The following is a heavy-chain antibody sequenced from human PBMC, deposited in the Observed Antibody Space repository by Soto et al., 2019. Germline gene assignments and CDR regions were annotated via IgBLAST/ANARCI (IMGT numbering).Heavy chain of an antibody. CDR1: GGTFSSSA. CDR2: IIPLFRTP. Sequence: QVQLVQSGAEMKEPGSSVKVSCKTSGGTFSSSAISWLRQAPGQGLEWMGGIIPLFRTPDYAQKFQGRVTIAADESTSRAYMELSSLRSEDTAVYYCARDNDRLQLGGNYSYILEVWGQGTTITVSS. V-gene: IGHV1-69*12. J-gene: IGHJ6*02. CDR3: ARDNDRLQLGGNYSYILEV. D-gene: IGHD4-4*01.